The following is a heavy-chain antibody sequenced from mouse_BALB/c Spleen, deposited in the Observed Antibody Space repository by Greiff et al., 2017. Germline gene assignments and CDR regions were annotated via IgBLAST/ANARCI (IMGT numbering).Heavy chain of an antibody. Sequence: VQLQQSGAELARPGASVKMSCKASGYTFTSYTMHWVKQRPGQGLEWIGYINPSSGYTNYNQKFKDKATLTADKSSSTAYMQLSSLTSEDSAVYYCARFDYGAWFAYWGQGTLVTVSA. V-gene: IGHV1-4*01. D-gene: IGHD2-4*01. CDR3: ARFDYGAWFAY. CDR1: GYTFTSYT. J-gene: IGHJ3*01. CDR2: INPSSGYT.